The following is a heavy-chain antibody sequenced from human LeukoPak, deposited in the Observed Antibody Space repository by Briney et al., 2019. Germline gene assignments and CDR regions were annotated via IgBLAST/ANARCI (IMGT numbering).Heavy chain of an antibody. CDR1: GGSMSSYY. Sequence: SETLSLTCTVSGGSMSSYYWSWIRQPPGKGLEWIGEINHSGSTNYNPSLKSRVTISVDTSKNQFSLKLSSVTAADTAVYYCARVWGRFDPWGQGTLVTVSS. D-gene: IGHD1-26*01. J-gene: IGHJ5*02. CDR3: ARVWGRFDP. CDR2: INHSGST. V-gene: IGHV4-34*01.